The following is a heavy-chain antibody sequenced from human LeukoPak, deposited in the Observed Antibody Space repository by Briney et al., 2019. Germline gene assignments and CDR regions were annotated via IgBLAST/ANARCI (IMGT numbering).Heavy chain of an antibody. Sequence: GGPLRLSCAASGFTFSSYAMSWVRQAPGKGLEWVSAISGSGGSTYYADSVKGRFTISRDNSKNTLYLQMNSLRAEDMAVYYCAKNRGFGSGYYFDYWGQGTLVTVSS. J-gene: IGHJ4*02. D-gene: IGHD3-22*01. CDR3: AKNRGFGSGYYFDY. CDR2: ISGSGGST. V-gene: IGHV3-23*01. CDR1: GFTFSSYA.